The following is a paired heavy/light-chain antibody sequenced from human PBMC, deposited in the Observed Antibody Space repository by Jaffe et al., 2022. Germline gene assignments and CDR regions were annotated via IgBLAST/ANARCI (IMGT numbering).Heavy chain of an antibody. CDR2: IIPILGIP. J-gene: IGHJ2*01. V-gene: IGHV1-69*05. Sequence: QVQLMQSGAEVKNPGSSVKVSCKASGGTFRSHGINWVRQAPGQGLEWMGEIIPILGIPSNAQKFQGRIIMTTDESTETAYMELTSLTSEDTAVYYCARSGYGDYRSYWYFDLWGRGTLVSVSS. CDR3: ARSGYGDYRSYWYFDL. CDR1: GGTFRSHG. D-gene: IGHD4-17*01.
Light chain of an antibody. CDR2: DVS. Sequence: QSALTQPHSVSGSPGQSITISCTGTSSDFGGSNYVSWYQQLPGTAPKLIIFDVSKRPSGVPDRFSGSRSGNTASLIISGLQAEDEADYYCCSSAGQNTYVFGTPTAVTVL. CDR1: SSDFGGSNY. CDR3: CSSAGQNTYV. J-gene: IGLJ1*01. V-gene: IGLV2-11*01.